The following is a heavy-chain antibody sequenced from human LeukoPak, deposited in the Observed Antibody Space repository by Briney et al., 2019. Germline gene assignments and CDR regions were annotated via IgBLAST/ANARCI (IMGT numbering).Heavy chain of an antibody. CDR3: ARDSDGPDY. CDR2: IKQDGREK. J-gene: IGHJ4*02. Sequence: SGGSLRLSCAASGFTFSSHWMSWVRQAPGKGLEWVANIKQDGREKYYVDSVKGRFTISRDNAKNSLYLQMNSLRVEDTAVYYCARDSDGPDYWGQGTLVTVSS. V-gene: IGHV3-7*03. CDR1: GFTFSSHW.